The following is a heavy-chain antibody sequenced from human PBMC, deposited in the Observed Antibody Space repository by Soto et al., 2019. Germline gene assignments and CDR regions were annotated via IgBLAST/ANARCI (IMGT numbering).Heavy chain of an antibody. Sequence: GGSLRLSCAASGFTFSSYAMSWVRQAPGKGLEWVSAISGSGGSTYYADSVKGRFTISRDNSKNALYLQMNSLRAEDTAVYYCAKGGLFSSCLGHNCFLAYSGQGSLVTVYS. D-gene: IGHD2-21*01. V-gene: IGHV3-23*01. CDR2: ISGSGGST. J-gene: IGHJ4*02. CDR1: GFTFSSYA. CDR3: AKGGLFSSCLGHNCFLAY.